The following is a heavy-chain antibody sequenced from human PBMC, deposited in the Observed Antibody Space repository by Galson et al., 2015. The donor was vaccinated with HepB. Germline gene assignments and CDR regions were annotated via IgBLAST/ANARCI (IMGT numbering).Heavy chain of an antibody. V-gene: IGHV3-30*04. J-gene: IGHJ6*02. CDR1: GFTFSYYA. CDR2: ISNDGSRK. CDR3: ARGSAGYSSSWLTLDV. Sequence: SLRLSCAASGFTFSYYAIHWVRQAPGKGLEWVAVISNDGSRKHYADSVNGRFTISRDNPKNTLYLQMNSLRPEDTALYYCARGSAGYSSSWLTLDVGGPGTTVTASS. D-gene: IGHD6-13*01.